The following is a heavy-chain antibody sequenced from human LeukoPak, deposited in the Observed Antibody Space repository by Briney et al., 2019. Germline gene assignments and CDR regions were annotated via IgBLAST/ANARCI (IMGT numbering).Heavy chain of an antibody. CDR2: IFYSGNT. J-gene: IGHJ4*02. CDR1: GASISSYY. D-gene: IGHD5/OR15-5a*01. CDR3: AKSFYDLVFDY. Sequence: SETLSLTCTVSGASISSYYWSWIRQPPGKGLECIGYIFYSGNTNYNPSLKSRVTMSLDTSKNQFSLRLNSVTAADTAVYYCAKSFYDLVFDYWGQGILVTVSS. V-gene: IGHV4-59*03.